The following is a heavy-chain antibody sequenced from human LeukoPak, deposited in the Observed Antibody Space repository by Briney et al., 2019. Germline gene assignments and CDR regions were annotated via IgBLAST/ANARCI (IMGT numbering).Heavy chain of an antibody. CDR3: ARGRRMSDIVVVVAASRGNWFDP. Sequence: SETLSLTCAVYGGSFSGYYWSWIRQPPGKGLEWIGEINHSGSTDYNPSLKSRVTISVDTSKNHFSLKLSSVTAADTAVYYCARGRRMSDIVVVVAASRGNWFDPWGQGTLVTVSS. V-gene: IGHV4-34*01. J-gene: IGHJ5*02. CDR2: INHSGST. CDR1: GGSFSGYY. D-gene: IGHD2-15*01.